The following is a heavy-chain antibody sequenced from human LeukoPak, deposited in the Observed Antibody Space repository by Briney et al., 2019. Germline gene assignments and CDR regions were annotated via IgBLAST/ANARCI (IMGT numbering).Heavy chain of an antibody. CDR1: GGSISSGGYY. J-gene: IGHJ4*02. CDR3: ARVQSRYCSGGSCSFDY. CDR2: IYHSGST. V-gene: IGHV4-61*08. Sequence: SETLSLTCTVSGGSISSGGYYWSWIRQPPGTGLEWIGYIYHSGSTNYNPSLKSRVTISVDTSKNQFSLKLSSVTAADTAVYYCARVQSRYCSGGSCSFDYWGQGTLVTVSS. D-gene: IGHD2-15*01.